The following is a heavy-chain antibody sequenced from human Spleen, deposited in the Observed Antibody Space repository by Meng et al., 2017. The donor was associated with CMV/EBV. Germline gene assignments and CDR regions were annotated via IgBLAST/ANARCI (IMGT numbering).Heavy chain of an antibody. D-gene: IGHD3-3*01. CDR1: GFTFSSYT. CDR3: AREMADFWSGFSPNLAFDY. Sequence: GESLKISCAASGFTFSSYTMTWVRQAPGKGLEWVSSISSSSTYIYYADSVKGRFTISSDNAKNSLYLQMTSLRAEDTAVYYCAREMADFWSGFSPNLAFDYWGQGTLVTVSS. CDR2: ISSSSTYI. J-gene: IGHJ4*02. V-gene: IGHV3-21*01.